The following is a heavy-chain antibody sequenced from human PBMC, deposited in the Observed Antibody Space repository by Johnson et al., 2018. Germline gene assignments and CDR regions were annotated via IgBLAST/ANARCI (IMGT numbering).Heavy chain of an antibody. CDR1: GFTFSNAW. CDR2: IKSKTDGGTT. D-gene: IGHD3-9*01. V-gene: IGHV3-15*01. CDR3: TTYYDILTGYPRGAFDI. Sequence: EVQLLESGGGLVKPGGSXRLSCAASGFTFSNAWMSWVRQAPGKGLEWVGRIKSKTDGGTTDYAAPVKGRFTISRDDSKNTLYLQMNSLKTEDTAVYYCTTYYDILTGYPRGAFDIWGQGTMVTVSS. J-gene: IGHJ3*02.